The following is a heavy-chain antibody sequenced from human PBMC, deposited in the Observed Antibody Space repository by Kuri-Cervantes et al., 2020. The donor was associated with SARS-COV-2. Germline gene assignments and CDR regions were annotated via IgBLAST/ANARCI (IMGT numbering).Heavy chain of an antibody. CDR1: GGSFSGYY. CDR2: IYHSGST. Sequence: SETLSLTCAVYGGSFSGYYWSWIRQPPGKGLEWIGSIYHSGSTYYNPSLKSRVTISVDTSKNQFSLKLSSVTAADTAVYYCARGARGVGNYWGQGTLVTVSS. D-gene: IGHD3-10*01. CDR3: ARGARGVGNY. J-gene: IGHJ4*02. V-gene: IGHV4-34*01.